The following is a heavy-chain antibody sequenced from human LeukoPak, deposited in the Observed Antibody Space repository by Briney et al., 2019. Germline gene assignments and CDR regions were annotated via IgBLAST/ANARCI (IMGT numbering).Heavy chain of an antibody. CDR1: GYTFTSYY. V-gene: IGHV1-46*01. CDR2: INPSGGST. D-gene: IGHD3-22*01. J-gene: IGHJ4*02. CDR3: ATLGITMTAIGY. Sequence: EASVTVSCKASGYTFTSYYMHWVRQAPGQGLEWMGIINPSGGSTSYAQKFQGRVTMTRDTSTSTVYMELSSLRSEDTAVYYCATLGITMTAIGYWGQGTLVTVSS.